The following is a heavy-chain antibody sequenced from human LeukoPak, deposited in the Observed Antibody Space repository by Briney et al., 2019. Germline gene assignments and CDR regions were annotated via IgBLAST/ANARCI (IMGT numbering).Heavy chain of an antibody. V-gene: IGHV3-9*01. D-gene: IGHD2-2*02. CDR3: AKGLSINWFDP. CDR1: RFTFDDYA. CDR2: INWNSGSI. J-gene: IGHJ5*02. Sequence: GGSLRLSCAASRFTFDDYAVHWVRQAPGKGLEWVSGINWNSGSIDYADSVKGRFTISRDNAKNSLYLQMNSLRAEDTAVYYCAKGLSINWFDPWGQGTLVTVSS.